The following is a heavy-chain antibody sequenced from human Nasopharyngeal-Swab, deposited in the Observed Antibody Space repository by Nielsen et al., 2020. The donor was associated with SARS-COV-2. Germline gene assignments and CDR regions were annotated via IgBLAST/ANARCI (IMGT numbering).Heavy chain of an antibody. J-gene: IGHJ4*02. Sequence: SETLSLTCAVYGGSFSGYYWSWIRQPPGKGLEWIGAINHSGSTNYNPSLKSRVTISVDTSKNQFSLKLSSVTAADTAVYYCARGWGYSSSWYGVFDYWGQGTLVTVSS. CDR2: INHSGST. CDR1: GGSFSGYY. D-gene: IGHD6-13*01. CDR3: ARGWGYSSSWYGVFDY. V-gene: IGHV4-34*01.